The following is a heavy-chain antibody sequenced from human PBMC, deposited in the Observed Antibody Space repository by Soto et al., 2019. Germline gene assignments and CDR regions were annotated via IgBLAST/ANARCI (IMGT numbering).Heavy chain of an antibody. CDR1: GGSISSYY. D-gene: IGHD3-10*01. CDR3: ARIIGATDAFDI. V-gene: IGHV4-59*08. Sequence: SETLSLTCTVSGGSISSYYWSWIRQPPGKGLEWIGYIYYSGSTNYNPSLRSRVTISVDTSKNQFSLKLSSVTAADTAVYYCARIIGATDAFDIWGQGTMVTVSS. J-gene: IGHJ3*02. CDR2: IYYSGST.